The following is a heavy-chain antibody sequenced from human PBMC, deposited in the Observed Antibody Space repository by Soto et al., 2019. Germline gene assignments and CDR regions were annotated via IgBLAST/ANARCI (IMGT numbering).Heavy chain of an antibody. CDR2: IYLGDSDT. CDR1: GYSFTSYW. J-gene: IGHJ4*02. D-gene: IGHD3-22*01. Sequence: PGESLKISCKGSGYSFTSYWIGWVRQMSGQGLEWMGIIYLGDSDTRYSPSFQGQVTISADKSITTAYLQWSSLKASDTAMYYCARLRDSSGYFSDYWGQGTLVTVSS. V-gene: IGHV5-51*01. CDR3: ARLRDSSGYFSDY.